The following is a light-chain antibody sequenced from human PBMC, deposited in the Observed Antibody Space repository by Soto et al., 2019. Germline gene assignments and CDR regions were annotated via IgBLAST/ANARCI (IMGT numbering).Light chain of an antibody. V-gene: IGKV3-11*01. CDR1: QSVSSY. CDR2: DAS. Sequence: EIVLTQSPAALSLSPVERATLSCMASQSVSSYLAWYQQKPGQAPRLLIYDASNRATGIPARFSGSGSGTDFTLTISRLEPEDFAVYYCQQYGGSPITFGQGTRLEIK. CDR3: QQYGGSPIT. J-gene: IGKJ5*01.